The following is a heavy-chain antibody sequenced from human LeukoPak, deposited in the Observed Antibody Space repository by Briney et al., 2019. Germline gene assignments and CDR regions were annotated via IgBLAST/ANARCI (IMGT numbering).Heavy chain of an antibody. CDR1: GGSISSSSYY. J-gene: IGHJ4*02. Sequence: SETLSLTCTVSGGSISSSSYYWGWIRQPPGKGLEWIGEINHSGSTNYNPSLKSRVTISVDTSKNQFSLKLSSVTAADTAAYYCARRYGSGSYYNGLFDYWGQGTLVTVSS. CDR3: ARRYGSGSYYNGLFDY. V-gene: IGHV4-39*07. D-gene: IGHD3-10*01. CDR2: INHSGST.